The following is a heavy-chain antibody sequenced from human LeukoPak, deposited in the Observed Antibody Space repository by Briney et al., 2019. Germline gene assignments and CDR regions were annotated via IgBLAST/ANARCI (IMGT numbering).Heavy chain of an antibody. D-gene: IGHD2-2*01. CDR2: ISSNSRYT. Sequence: GGSLRPSWSASGFTFSNHCMNWVRQAPGKGLGLVSFISSNSRYTYYADSVKGRFTISRDNAKNPLYLQMNSLRAEDTAVYYCARRYCSSTNCYAFDFWGQGTLVTVSS. CDR3: ARRYCSSTNCYAFDF. CDR1: GFTFSNHC. J-gene: IGHJ4*02. V-gene: IGHV3-21*01.